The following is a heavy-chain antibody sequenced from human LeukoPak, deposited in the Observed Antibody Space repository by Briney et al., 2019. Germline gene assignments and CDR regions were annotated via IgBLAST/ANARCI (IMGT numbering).Heavy chain of an antibody. Sequence: GGSLRLSCAASGFAFSSYNMNWVRQAPGKGLEWVSYISSGSDTIFYADSVKGRFTISRDNAKNSLYLQMNSLRAEDTAVYYCASYNWNYPLDDYWGQGTLVTVSS. V-gene: IGHV3-48*01. CDR3: ASYNWNYPLDDY. CDR2: ISSGSDTI. D-gene: IGHD1-7*01. J-gene: IGHJ4*02. CDR1: GFAFSSYN.